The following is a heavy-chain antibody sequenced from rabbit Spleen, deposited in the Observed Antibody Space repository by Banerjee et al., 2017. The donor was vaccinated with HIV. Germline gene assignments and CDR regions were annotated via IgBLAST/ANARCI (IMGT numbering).Heavy chain of an antibody. CDR2: IAGDSGGFT. V-gene: IGHV1S45*01. CDR1: GFSFTNKDV. CDR3: ARDTGTSFSTYGMDL. Sequence: QEHLEESGGGLVKPEGSLTLTCTASGFSFTNKDVMCWVRQAPGKGLEWIACIAGDSGGFTYSATWAKGRFTCSKTSSTTVTLQMTSLTAADTATYFCARDTGTSFSTYGMDLWGPGTLVTVS. D-gene: IGHD8-1*01. J-gene: IGHJ6*01.